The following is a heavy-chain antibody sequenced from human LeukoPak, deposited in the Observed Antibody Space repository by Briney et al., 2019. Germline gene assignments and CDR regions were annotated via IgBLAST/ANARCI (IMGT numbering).Heavy chain of an antibody. J-gene: IGHJ4*02. D-gene: IGHD4-17*01. CDR1: GGTFSSYA. V-gene: IGHV1-69*04. Sequence: SVKVSCKASGGTFSSYAISWVRQAPGQGLEWMGRIIPILGIANYAQKFQGRVTITRNTSISTAYMELSSLRSEDTAVYYCARGTLYGSYFDYWGQGTLVTVSS. CDR3: ARGTLYGSYFDY. CDR2: IIPILGIA.